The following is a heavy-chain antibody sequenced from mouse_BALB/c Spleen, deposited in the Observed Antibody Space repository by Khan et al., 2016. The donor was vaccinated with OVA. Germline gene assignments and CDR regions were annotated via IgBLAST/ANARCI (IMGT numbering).Heavy chain of an antibody. CDR3: ARIASDWYSDV. Sequence: QIQLVQSGPELKKPGETVKISCKASGYTFTNYGMHWVKQAPGKGLKWMGWINTYTGEPTYADDFKGRFVFSLETSASTAYLQISNLKNEDMTTYFCARIASDWYSDVWGAGTTVTVSA. J-gene: IGHJ1*01. CDR2: INTYTGEP. V-gene: IGHV9-1*02. CDR1: GYTFTNYG.